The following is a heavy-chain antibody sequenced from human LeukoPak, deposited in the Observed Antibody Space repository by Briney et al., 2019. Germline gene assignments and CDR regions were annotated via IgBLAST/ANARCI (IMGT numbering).Heavy chain of an antibody. CDR2: MNPNSGNT. V-gene: IGHV1-8*01. Sequence: ASVKVSCKASGYTFTSYDIHWVRQATGQGLEWMGWMNPNSGNTGYAQKFQGRVTMTRNTSISTAYMELSSLRSEDTAVYYCARTKADHDAFDMWGQGTMFTVSS. J-gene: IGHJ3*02. CDR3: ARTKADHDAFDM. D-gene: IGHD2-8*01. CDR1: GYTFTSYD.